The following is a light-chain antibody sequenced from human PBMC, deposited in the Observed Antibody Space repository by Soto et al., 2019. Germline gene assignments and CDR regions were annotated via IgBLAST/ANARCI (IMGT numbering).Light chain of an antibody. CDR1: SSDVGGYNY. J-gene: IGLJ1*01. Sequence: QSALTQPPSASGSFGQSVTISCTGTSSDVGGYNYVSWYQQHPGKAPKLMIYEVSERPSGVPDRFSGSKSGNTASLTVSGLQADDEADYYCSYSSGTNYYCVFRTGTEVPV. CDR2: EVS. CDR3: SYSSGTNYYCV. V-gene: IGLV2-8*01.